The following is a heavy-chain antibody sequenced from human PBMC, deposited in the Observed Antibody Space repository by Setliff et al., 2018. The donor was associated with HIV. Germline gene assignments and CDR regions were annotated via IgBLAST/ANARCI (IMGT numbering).Heavy chain of an antibody. Sequence: SETLSLTCSVSGGSIGLGGHYWGWLRQRPGKGLEWIGYFYYDGSESYTPSLKGRVSISMDKPRSYFSLRLTSVTAADTAIYFCVRNSGWALGSWGQGILVTVSS. CDR1: GGSIGLGGHY. V-gene: IGHV4-31*09. CDR2: FYYDGSE. J-gene: IGHJ4*02. D-gene: IGHD3-16*01. CDR3: VRNSGWALGS.